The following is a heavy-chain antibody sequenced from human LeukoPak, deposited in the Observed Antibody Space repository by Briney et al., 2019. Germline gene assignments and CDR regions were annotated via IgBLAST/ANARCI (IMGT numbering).Heavy chain of an antibody. D-gene: IGHD2-8*01. J-gene: IGHJ6*02. CDR3: ARANPLIVLMVYVTYGMDV. CDR2: INHSGST. V-gene: IGHV4-34*01. CDR1: GGSFSGYY. Sequence: SETLSLTCAVYGGSFSGYYWSWIRQPPGKGLEWIGEINHSGSTNYNPSLKSRVTISVDTSKNQFSLKLSSVTAADTAVYYCARANPLIVLMVYVTYGMDVWGQGTTVTVSS.